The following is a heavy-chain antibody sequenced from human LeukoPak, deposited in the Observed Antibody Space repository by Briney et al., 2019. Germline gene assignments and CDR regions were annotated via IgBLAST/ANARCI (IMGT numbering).Heavy chain of an antibody. D-gene: IGHD6-13*01. V-gene: IGHV1-69*13. CDR2: IIPIFGTA. J-gene: IGHJ5*02. CDR3: ARDGYSSSWNWFDP. CDR1: GGTFSSYA. Sequence: SVKVSCKASGGTFSSYAISWVRQAPGQGLEWMGGIIPIFGTANYAQKFQGRVTITADESTSTAYMELSSLRSEDTAVYYCARDGYSSSWNWFDPWGQGALVTVSS.